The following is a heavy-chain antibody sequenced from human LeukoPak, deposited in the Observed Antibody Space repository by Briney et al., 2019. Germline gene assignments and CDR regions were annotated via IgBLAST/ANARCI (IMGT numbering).Heavy chain of an antibody. CDR2: SYTSGST. J-gene: IGHJ4*02. Sequence: SETLSLTCTVSGGSISSGSYYWSWIRQPAGRGLEWIGRSYTSGSTNYNPSLKSRVTISLDTSKNQFSLKLSSVTAADTAVYYCASLDYGDYSRDYWGQGTLVTVSS. CDR3: ASLDYGDYSRDY. V-gene: IGHV4-61*02. D-gene: IGHD4-17*01. CDR1: GGSISSGSYY.